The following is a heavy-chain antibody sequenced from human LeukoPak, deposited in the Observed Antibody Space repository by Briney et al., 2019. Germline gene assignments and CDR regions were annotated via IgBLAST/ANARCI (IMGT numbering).Heavy chain of an antibody. CDR2: INHSGST. Sequence: PSETLSLTCAVYGGSFSGYYWSWIRQPPGKGLEWIGEINHSGSTNYNPSLKSRVTISVDTSKNQFSLKLSSVTAADTAVYYCARHGPYYYDSSGYYQTLDYWGQGTLVTVSS. CDR3: ARHGPYYYDSSGYYQTLDY. J-gene: IGHJ4*02. D-gene: IGHD3-22*01. V-gene: IGHV4-34*01. CDR1: GGSFSGYY.